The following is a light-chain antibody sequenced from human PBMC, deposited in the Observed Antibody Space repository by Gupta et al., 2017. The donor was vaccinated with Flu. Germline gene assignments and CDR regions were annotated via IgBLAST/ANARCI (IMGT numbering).Light chain of an antibody. CDR2: AVS. J-gene: IGLJ2*01. V-gene: IGLV2-14*03. CDR3: NSFTGSTYSMI. Sequence: QSALTQPASVSGSPGQSITISCTGSYSDVGATPHVSWYQQHPGQAPKLIIYAVSNRPSGISSRFSGSKSGNTASLTISWLHAEDEATYYCNSFTGSTYSMIFGGGTKLTVL. CDR1: YSDVGATPH.